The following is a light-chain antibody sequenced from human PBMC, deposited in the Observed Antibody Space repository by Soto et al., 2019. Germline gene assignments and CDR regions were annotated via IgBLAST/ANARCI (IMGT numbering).Light chain of an antibody. CDR3: GSWDNSLRAYV. Sequence: QSVLTQPPSVSATPGQKVTISCSGSGSNLGRNYVSWYQQLPGTAPKLLIYDNVYRFSGIPDRFSASKSGTSATLGITGLQTGDEGDYYCGSWDNSLRAYVFGTGTNLTVL. J-gene: IGLJ1*01. CDR1: GSNLGRNY. CDR2: DNV. V-gene: IGLV1-51*01.